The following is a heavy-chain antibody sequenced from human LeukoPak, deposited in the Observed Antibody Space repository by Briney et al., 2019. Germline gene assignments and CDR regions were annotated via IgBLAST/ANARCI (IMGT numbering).Heavy chain of an antibody. J-gene: IGHJ4*02. V-gene: IGHV3-23*01. CDR1: GFTFSSYA. D-gene: IGHD3-22*01. CDR2: ISGSGGST. Sequence: GGSLRHSCAASGFTFSSYAMSWVRQAPGKGLEWVSAISGSGGSTYYADSVKGRFTISRDNSKNTLYLQMNSLRAEDTAVYYCAKSRGITMIVVVILFDYWGQGTLVTVSS. CDR3: AKSRGITMIVVVILFDY.